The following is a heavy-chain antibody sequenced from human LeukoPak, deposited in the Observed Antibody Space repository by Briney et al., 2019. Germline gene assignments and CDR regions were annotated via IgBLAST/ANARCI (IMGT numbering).Heavy chain of an antibody. D-gene: IGHD3-3*01. CDR2: TDSGGGT. CDR1: GFTVSSNS. V-gene: IGHV3-66*01. CDR3: ARGFGPNGFDI. Sequence: GGSLRLSCAASGFTVSSNSMSWVRQAPGKGLEWVSVTDSGGGTDYADSVKGRFNISRDNSKNSLHLQMNSLRAEDTAVYYCARGFGPNGFDIWGQGTMVTVSA. J-gene: IGHJ3*02.